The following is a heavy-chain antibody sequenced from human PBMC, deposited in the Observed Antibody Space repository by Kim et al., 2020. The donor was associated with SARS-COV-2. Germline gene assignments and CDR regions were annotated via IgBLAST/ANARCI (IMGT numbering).Heavy chain of an antibody. D-gene: IGHD3-22*01. J-gene: IGHJ4*02. CDR1: GYTFTSYA. CDR3: ARNTYYYDSSGYELLDY. V-gene: IGHV7-4-1*02. Sequence: ASVKVSCKASGYTFTSYAMNWVRQAPGQGLEWMGWINTNTGKPTYAQGFTGRFVFSLDTSVSTAYLQISSLKAEDTAVYYCARNTYYYDSSGYELLDYWGQGTLVTVSS. CDR2: INTNTGKP.